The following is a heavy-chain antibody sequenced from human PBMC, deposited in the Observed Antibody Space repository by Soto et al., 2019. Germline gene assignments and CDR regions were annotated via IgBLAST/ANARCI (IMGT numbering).Heavy chain of an antibody. V-gene: IGHV3-23*01. J-gene: IGHJ4*02. D-gene: IGHD6-13*01. CDR1: GFTFSSYA. CDR3: AKGREQQLVDLYFDY. CDR2: ISGSGGST. Sequence: GGSLRLACAASGFTFSSYAMSWVRQAPGKGLEWVSAISGSGGSTYYADSVKGRFTISRDNSKNTLYLQMNSLRAEDTAVYYCAKGREQQLVDLYFDYWGQGTLVTVSS.